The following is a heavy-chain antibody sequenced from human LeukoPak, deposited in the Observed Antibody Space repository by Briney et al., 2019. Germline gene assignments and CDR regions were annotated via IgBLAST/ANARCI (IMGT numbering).Heavy chain of an antibody. Sequence: ASVKVSCKASGYTFTSYGISWVRQAPGQGLEWMGWMNPNSGNTGYAQKFQGRVTITRNTSISTAYMELSSLRSEDTAVYYCARAPRITIFGVVIGYWGQGTLVTVSS. CDR3: ARAPRITIFGVVIGY. CDR2: MNPNSGNT. V-gene: IGHV1-8*03. J-gene: IGHJ4*02. CDR1: GYTFTSYG. D-gene: IGHD3-3*01.